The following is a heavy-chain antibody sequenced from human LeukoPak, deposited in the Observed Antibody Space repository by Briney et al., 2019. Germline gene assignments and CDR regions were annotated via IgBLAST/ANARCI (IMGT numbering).Heavy chain of an antibody. Sequence: GGSLRLSCAASGFTFSSYAMSWVRHAPGKGLVWVSRINSDGSGTSYADSVKGRFTISRDNAKNTLYLQMNSLRAEDTAVYYCARGIRLGIAAAGHDFDYWGQGTLVTVSS. CDR2: INSDGSGT. J-gene: IGHJ4*02. D-gene: IGHD6-13*01. CDR3: ARGIRLGIAAAGHDFDY. CDR1: GFTFSSYA. V-gene: IGHV3-74*01.